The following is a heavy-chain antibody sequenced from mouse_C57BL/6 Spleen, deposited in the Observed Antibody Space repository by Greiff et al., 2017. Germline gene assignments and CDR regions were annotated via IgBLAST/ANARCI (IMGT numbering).Heavy chain of an antibody. Sequence: EVKVEESGGGLVKPGGSLKLSCAASGFTFSSYALSWVRQTPEKRLEWVATISDGGSYTYYPDNVKGRFTISRDNAKNNRYLQMSHLKSEDTAMYYCARDRDYGSSRAYWGQGTLVTVSA. D-gene: IGHD1-1*01. J-gene: IGHJ3*01. V-gene: IGHV5-4*01. CDR3: ARDRDYGSSRAY. CDR1: GFTFSSYA. CDR2: ISDGGSYT.